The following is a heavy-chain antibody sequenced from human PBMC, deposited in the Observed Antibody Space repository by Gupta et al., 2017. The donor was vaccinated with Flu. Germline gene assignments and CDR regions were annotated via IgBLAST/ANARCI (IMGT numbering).Heavy chain of an antibody. V-gene: IGHV3-30*18. J-gene: IGHJ6*02. CDR2: ISNDGSKK. Sequence: QEQVVESGGGVVQPGRSLRLSCAASGFSFSNYGMHWVRQAPGKGLEWVASISNDGSKKDYADSVKGRFTFSRDNSKNTLYLQMNSLRAEDTAVYYCAKDWKWGKLIYGMNVWGQGTTVTVSS. CDR3: AKDWKWGKLIYGMNV. CDR1: GFSFSNYG. D-gene: IGHD3-16*01.